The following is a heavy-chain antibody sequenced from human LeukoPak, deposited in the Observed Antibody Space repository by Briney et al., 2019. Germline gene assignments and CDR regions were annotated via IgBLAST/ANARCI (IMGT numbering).Heavy chain of an antibody. CDR1: GGSISSSSYY. V-gene: IGHV4-39*01. D-gene: IGHD3-10*01. CDR3: ARQPIYGSGSYYYYYYMDV. Sequence: SETLSLTCTVSGGSISSSSYYRGWIRQPPGKGLEWIGSIYYSGSTYYNPSLKSRVTTSVDTSKNQFSLKLSSVTAADTAVYYCARQPIYGSGSYYYYYYMDVWGKGTTVTISS. CDR2: IYYSGST. J-gene: IGHJ6*03.